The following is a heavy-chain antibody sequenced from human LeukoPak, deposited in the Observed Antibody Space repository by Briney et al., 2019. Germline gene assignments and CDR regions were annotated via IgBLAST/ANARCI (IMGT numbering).Heavy chain of an antibody. D-gene: IGHD6-13*01. V-gene: IGHV1-8*03. CDR1: GYTFTSYD. CDR2: MNPNSGNT. Sequence: ASVKVSCKASGYTFTSYDINWVRQATGQGLEWMGWMNPNSGNTGYAQKLQGRVTITRNTSISTAYMEMSSLRSEDTAVYYCARSSSSWSSGYWGQGTLVTVSS. CDR3: ARSSSSWSSGY. J-gene: IGHJ4*02.